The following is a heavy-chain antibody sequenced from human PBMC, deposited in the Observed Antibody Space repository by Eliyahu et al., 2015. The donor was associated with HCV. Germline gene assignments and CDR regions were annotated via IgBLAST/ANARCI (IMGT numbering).Heavy chain of an antibody. V-gene: IGHV3-74*01. J-gene: IGHJ4*02. Sequence: EVQLVESEGGLVQPGGSLRLSCAASGFXFSSYWMHWVRQAPGKGLVWVSRINSDGSSTNYADSVKGRFTISRDNAKNTLYLQMNSLRADDTAVYYCARGRRVTATNIYYFDYWGQGTLVTVSS. CDR2: INSDGSST. D-gene: IGHD2-21*02. CDR1: GFXFSSYW. CDR3: ARGRRVTATNIYYFDY.